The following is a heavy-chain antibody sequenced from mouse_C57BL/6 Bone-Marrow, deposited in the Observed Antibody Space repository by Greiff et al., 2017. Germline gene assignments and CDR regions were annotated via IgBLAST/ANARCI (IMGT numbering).Heavy chain of an antibody. CDR1: GISLGTLGMG. V-gene: IGHV8-8*01. CDR3: ARMGSYYSNSAWFAY. CDR2: IWWDVDT. Sequence: VTLKVSGPGRLQPSQTLSLTCSFSGISLGTLGMGVGWIRRPSGKGLEWLAHIWWDVDTYFNPALKSRLTISKDTSKNPVFLNIANVDTADTATYYCARMGSYYSNSAWFAYWGQVTLVTVSA. D-gene: IGHD2-5*01. J-gene: IGHJ3*01.